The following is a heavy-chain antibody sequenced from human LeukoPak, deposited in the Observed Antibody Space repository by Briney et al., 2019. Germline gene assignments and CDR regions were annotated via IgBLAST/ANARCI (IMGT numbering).Heavy chain of an antibody. CDR2: INPNSGGT. CDR1: GYTFTGYY. Sequence: ASVKVSCKTSGYTFTGYYMHWVRQAPGQGLEWMGWINPNSGGTNYAQKFQGKVTMTRDTSISTAYMELSRLRSDDTAVYYCARDRGGGDTAMAGYYYYYYMDVWGKGTTVTVSS. CDR3: ARDRGGGDTAMAGYYYYYYMDV. D-gene: IGHD5-18*01. J-gene: IGHJ6*03. V-gene: IGHV1-2*02.